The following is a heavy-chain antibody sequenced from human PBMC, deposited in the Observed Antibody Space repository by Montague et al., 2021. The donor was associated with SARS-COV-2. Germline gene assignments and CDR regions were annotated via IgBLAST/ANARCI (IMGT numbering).Heavy chain of an antibody. Sequence: SETLSLTCTVSGASISSSSYYWGWIRQPPGKGLEWIGCTYYSGSTYYNPTLKSRVTISVDTSKNQFSLKLSSVTAADTAVYYCATLPSSVTFFGVVQDYYFDDWGQGTLVTVSS. CDR1: GASISSSSYY. V-gene: IGHV4-39*01. CDR3: ATLPSSVTFFGVVQDYYFDD. CDR2: TYYSGST. J-gene: IGHJ4*03. D-gene: IGHD3-3*01.